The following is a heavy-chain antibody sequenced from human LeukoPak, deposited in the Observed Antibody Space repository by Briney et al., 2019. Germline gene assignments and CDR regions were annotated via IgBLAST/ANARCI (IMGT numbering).Heavy chain of an antibody. CDR1: DYSISSGYGYY. D-gene: IGHD5/OR15-5a*01. CDR2: IYHSGIT. J-gene: IGHJ4*03. Sequence: SETLSLTCTVSDYSISSGYGYYWGWIRQPPGKGLEWIGNIYHSGITYYNHFNSSLKSRVTISIDTSKNQFSLRLTSVTAADTAVYCATLVSTRYYFDYWGQGTMVTVSS. CDR3: ATLVSTRYYFDY. V-gene: IGHV4-38-2*02.